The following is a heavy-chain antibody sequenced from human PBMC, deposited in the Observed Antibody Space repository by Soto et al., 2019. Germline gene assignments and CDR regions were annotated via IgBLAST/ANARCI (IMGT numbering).Heavy chain of an antibody. CDR1: GFTFSSYW. Sequence: GGSLRLSCAASGFTFSSYWMHWVRQAPGNGLVWVSRINSDGSSTSYADSVKGRFTISRDNAKNTLYLQMNSLRAEDTAVYYCARDRGSKSYYYYGMDVWGQGTKVTVSS. CDR3: ARDRGSKSYYYYGMDV. J-gene: IGHJ6*02. D-gene: IGHD2-2*01. CDR2: INSDGSST. V-gene: IGHV3-74*01.